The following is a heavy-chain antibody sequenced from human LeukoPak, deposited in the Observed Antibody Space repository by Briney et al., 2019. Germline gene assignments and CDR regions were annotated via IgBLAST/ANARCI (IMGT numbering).Heavy chain of an antibody. Sequence: GESLKISCKGSGYSFTSYWIGWVRQMPGKGLEWVGIIYPGDSDTRYSPSFQGQVTISADKSISTAYLQWSSLKASDTAMYYCARQGPSGLRDTGYPDYWGQGTLVTVSS. D-gene: IGHD1-26*01. CDR3: ARQGPSGLRDTGYPDY. CDR2: IYPGDSDT. V-gene: IGHV5-51*01. CDR1: GYSFTSYW. J-gene: IGHJ4*02.